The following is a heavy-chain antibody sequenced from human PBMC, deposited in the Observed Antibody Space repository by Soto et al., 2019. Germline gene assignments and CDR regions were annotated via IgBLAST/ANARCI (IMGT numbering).Heavy chain of an antibody. Sequence: GGSLRLSCAASGFTVSSKYMSWVRQAPGKGLEWVSRISGDGSRTTHADFLKGRFTISRDNARNTLYLQMNSLRAEDTAIYYCATDPDSYGFSYFDYWGHGALVTVSS. D-gene: IGHD5-18*01. CDR3: ATDPDSYGFSYFDY. CDR1: GFTVSSKY. CDR2: ISGDGSRT. J-gene: IGHJ4*01. V-gene: IGHV3-74*03.